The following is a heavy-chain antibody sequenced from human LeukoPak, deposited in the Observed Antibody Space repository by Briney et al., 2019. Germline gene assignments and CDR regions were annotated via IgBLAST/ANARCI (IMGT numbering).Heavy chain of an antibody. CDR3: TTDSCSSTSCRYYYYYGMDV. CDR2: IKSKTDGGTT. Sequence: PGGSLRLSCAASGFTFSNAWMSRVRQAPGKGLEWVGRIKSKTDGGTTDYAAPVKGRFTISRDDSKNTLYLQMDSLKTEDTAVYYCTTDSCSSTSCRYYYYYGMDVWGQGTTVTVSS. CDR1: GFTFSNAW. J-gene: IGHJ6*02. D-gene: IGHD2-2*01. V-gene: IGHV3-15*01.